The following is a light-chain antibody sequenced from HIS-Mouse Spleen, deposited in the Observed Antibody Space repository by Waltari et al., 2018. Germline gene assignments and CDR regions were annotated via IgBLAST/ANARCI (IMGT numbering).Light chain of an antibody. Sequence: QSVLTQPPSASGTPGQRVTISCSGSSSNIGRNTVNWYQQLPGTAPKLLIYSNNQRPSGVPDRFSGSKSGTSASLAISGLQSRDEADYYCAAWDDSLNGHGVFGGGTKLTVL. CDR1: SSNIGRNT. CDR2: SNN. J-gene: IGLJ3*02. CDR3: AAWDDSLNGHGV. V-gene: IGLV1-44*01.